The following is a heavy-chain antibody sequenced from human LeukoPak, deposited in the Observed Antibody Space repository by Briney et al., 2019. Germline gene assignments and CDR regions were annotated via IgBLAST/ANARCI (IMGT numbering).Heavy chain of an antibody. D-gene: IGHD6-19*01. CDR1: GGSFSGYY. CDR3: ARGHSGWFAEYFQH. V-gene: IGHV4-34*01. CDR2: INHSGST. J-gene: IGHJ1*01. Sequence: SETLSLTCAVYGGSFSGYYWSWIRQPPGRGLEWIGEINHSGSTNYNPSLKSRVTISLDTSKNQFSLKLSSVTAADTAVYYCARGHSGWFAEYFQHWGQGTLVTVSS.